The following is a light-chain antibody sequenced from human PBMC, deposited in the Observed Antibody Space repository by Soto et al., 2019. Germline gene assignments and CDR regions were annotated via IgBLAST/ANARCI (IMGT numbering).Light chain of an antibody. CDR3: QQLTT. Sequence: DIQLTQSPSFLSASVGDRVTITCRASQAISNYFAWYQQKPGKAPRLLIYAVSTSQSGVPSRFSGSGSGTEFTLTISSLQPEDFATYYCQQLTTFGQGTKLEIK. CDR1: QAISNY. J-gene: IGKJ2*01. CDR2: AVS. V-gene: IGKV1-9*01.